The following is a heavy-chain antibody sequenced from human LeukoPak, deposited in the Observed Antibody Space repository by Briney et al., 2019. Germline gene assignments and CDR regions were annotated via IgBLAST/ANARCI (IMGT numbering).Heavy chain of an antibody. CDR1: GFTFSSYS. D-gene: IGHD5-12*01. CDR3: ARSPLGYSGYDAL. V-gene: IGHV3-48*04. J-gene: IGHJ3*01. Sequence: LPGRSLRLSCPASGFTFSSYSMNWVRQPPGKGLEWVSCISSSSSTIYYADAVKGRFTISRDNDKISLYLQMNSLRAEDTAVYYCARSPLGYSGYDALWGQGTMVTVSS. CDR2: ISSSSSTI.